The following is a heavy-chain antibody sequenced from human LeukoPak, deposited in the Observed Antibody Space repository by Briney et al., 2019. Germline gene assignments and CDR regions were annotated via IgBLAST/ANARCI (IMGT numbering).Heavy chain of an antibody. J-gene: IGHJ4*02. CDR3: ARVLTNGDLPGY. CDR1: GYTFTSYN. V-gene: IGHV1-8*01. D-gene: IGHD3-10*01. CDR2: MNPNSGNT. Sequence: GASVKVSCKASGYTFTSYNINWVRQATGQGLEWMGWMNPNSGNTGYAQKFQGRVTMTRNTSISTAYMELSSLRSEDTAVYYCARVLTNGDLPGYWGQGTLVTVSS.